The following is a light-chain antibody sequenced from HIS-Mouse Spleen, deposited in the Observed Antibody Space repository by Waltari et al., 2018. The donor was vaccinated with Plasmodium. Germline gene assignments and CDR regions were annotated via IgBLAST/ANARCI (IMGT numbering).Light chain of an antibody. J-gene: IGKJ3*01. CDR2: GAS. CDR1: QSVSSN. Sequence: EIVMTQSPATLSVSPGERATLSCRASQSVSSNLAWYQQKPGQAPRLLISGASTRATGSPARFSGSGSGTEFTLTISSLQSEDFAGYYCQQYNNWSFTFGPGTKVDIK. CDR3: QQYNNWSFT. V-gene: IGKV3-15*01.